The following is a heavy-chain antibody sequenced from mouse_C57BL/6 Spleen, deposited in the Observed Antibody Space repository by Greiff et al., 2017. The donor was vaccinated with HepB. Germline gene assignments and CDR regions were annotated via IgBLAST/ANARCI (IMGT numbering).Heavy chain of an antibody. V-gene: IGHV1-18*01. CDR1: GYTFTDYH. CDR3: ARHGSSYWDFDV. Sequence: EVQLQQSGPELVKPGASVKIPCKASGYTFTDYHMDWVKQSHGKSLEWIGDINPNNGGTIYNQKFKGKATLTVDKSSSTAYMELRSLTSEDTAVYYCARHGSSYWDFDVWGTGTTVTVSS. D-gene: IGHD1-1*01. CDR2: INPNNGGT. J-gene: IGHJ1*03.